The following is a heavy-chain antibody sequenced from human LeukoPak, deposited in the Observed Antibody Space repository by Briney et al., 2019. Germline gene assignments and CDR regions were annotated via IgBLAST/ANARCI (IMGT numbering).Heavy chain of an antibody. CDR2: INWKGGST. Sequence: PGGSLRLSCAASGLTFDDYGMSWVRQAPGKGLEWVSGINWKGGSTGYADSVKGRFTISRDNAKNSLYLQMNSLRAEDTALYYCARGYDPDAFDIWGQGTMVTVSS. CDR1: GLTFDDYG. V-gene: IGHV3-20*04. D-gene: IGHD3-22*01. CDR3: ARGYDPDAFDI. J-gene: IGHJ3*02.